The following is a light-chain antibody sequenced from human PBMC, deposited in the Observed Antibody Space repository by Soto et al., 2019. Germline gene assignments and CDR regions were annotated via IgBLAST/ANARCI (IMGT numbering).Light chain of an antibody. Sequence: QSVLIQPPSASGTPGQRVTISCSGSSSNIGSNYVYWFQQLPGAAPKLLIYRNNERPSGVPDRFSGSKSGTSASLAISGLQSEDEADYYCAGWDDSLNGYVFGTGTKVTVL. CDR3: AGWDDSLNGYV. CDR1: SSNIGSNY. V-gene: IGLV1-44*01. CDR2: RNN. J-gene: IGLJ1*01.